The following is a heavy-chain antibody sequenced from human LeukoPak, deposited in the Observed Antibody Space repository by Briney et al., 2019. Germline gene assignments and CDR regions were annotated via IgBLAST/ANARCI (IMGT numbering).Heavy chain of an antibody. CDR1: GFTFTIYG. J-gene: IGHJ4*02. V-gene: IGHV3-48*01. CDR3: ARDNYYDSSGYYAFDY. D-gene: IGHD3-22*01. Sequence: GGSLRLSCAASGFTFTIYGMNWLRQAPGKGLEWVSYLSGRSDSIYYAESVKGRFTISRDNSKNTLYLQMNSLRAEDTAVYYCARDNYYDSSGYYAFDYWGQGTLVTVSS. CDR2: LSGRSDSI.